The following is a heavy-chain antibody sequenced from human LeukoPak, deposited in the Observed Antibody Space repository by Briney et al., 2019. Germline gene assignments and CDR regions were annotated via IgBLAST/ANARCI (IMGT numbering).Heavy chain of an antibody. CDR2: IWYDGSNK. CDR3: ARAVDSSGYYHDY. J-gene: IGHJ4*02. Sequence: PGRSLRLSCAASGFTFSSYGMHWVRHAPGKAPEWVAVIWYDGSNKYYADSVKGRFTISRDNSKNTLYLQMNSLRAEDTAVYYCARAVDSSGYYHDYWGQGTLVTVSS. D-gene: IGHD3-22*01. V-gene: IGHV3-33*01. CDR1: GFTFSSYG.